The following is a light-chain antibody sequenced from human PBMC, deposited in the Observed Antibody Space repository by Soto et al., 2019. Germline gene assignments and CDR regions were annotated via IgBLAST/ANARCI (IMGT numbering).Light chain of an antibody. J-gene: IGKJ1*01. CDR2: AAS. Sequence: VMTQSPATLSVSPGERAALSCRASQSVSTNLAWYQQKPGQPPRLLLYAASNRATGIPDRFSGSGSGTDFPLTISRLEPEDFAVYYCQQYGSSGTFGQGTKVDIK. CDR1: QSVSTN. V-gene: IGKV3-20*01. CDR3: QQYGSSGT.